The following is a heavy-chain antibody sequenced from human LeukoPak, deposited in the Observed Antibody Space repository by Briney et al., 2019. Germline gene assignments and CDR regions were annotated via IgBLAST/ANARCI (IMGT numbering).Heavy chain of an antibody. J-gene: IGHJ4*02. CDR3: VRDRSPGYFDY. CDR1: GFTFSSYG. Sequence: PGGSLRLSCAASGFTFSSYGMHWVRQAPGKGLEWVSGINWNGGSTGYADSVKGRFTISRDNAKNSLFLQMNSLRAEDTAVYYCVRDRSPGYFDYWGQGTLVTVSS. CDR2: INWNGGST. V-gene: IGHV3-20*04. D-gene: IGHD3-10*01.